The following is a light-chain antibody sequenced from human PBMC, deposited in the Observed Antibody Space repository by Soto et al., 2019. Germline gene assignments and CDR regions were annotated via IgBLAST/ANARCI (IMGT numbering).Light chain of an antibody. CDR3: QQYAKLQRT. J-gene: IGKJ5*01. V-gene: IGKV3-20*01. CDR2: GAS. Sequence: DIVLTQSPSPLSVSVGERATLSCRASQSVSSSFLAGYQQKPGQAPRLLIYGASTRAAGSPDRFSGSGSGTDFTLTINRREPEDFAVYYCQQYAKLQRTFGLGTRLEIK. CDR1: QSVSSSF.